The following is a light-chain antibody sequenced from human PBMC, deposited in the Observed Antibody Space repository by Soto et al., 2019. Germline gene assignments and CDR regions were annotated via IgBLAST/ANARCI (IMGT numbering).Light chain of an antibody. CDR2: AAS. J-gene: IGKJ2*01. V-gene: IGKV1-39*01. CDR1: QSISNY. CDR3: QQSYSTPYT. Sequence: DRLMTQSPSSLSASVGDTVTITCRASQSISNYLNWYQQKPGKAPKFLIYAASSLQSGVPSRFSGSGSGTDFTLTISSLQPEDFATYYCQQSYSTPYTFGQGTKLEIK.